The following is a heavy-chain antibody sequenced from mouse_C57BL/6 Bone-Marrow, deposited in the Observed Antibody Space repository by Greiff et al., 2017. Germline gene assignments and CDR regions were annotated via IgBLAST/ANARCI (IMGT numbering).Heavy chain of an antibody. D-gene: IGHD1-1*01. CDR1: GYAFSSYW. Sequence: VKLMESGAELVKPGASVKISCKASGYAFSSYWMNWVKQRPGKGLEWIGQIYPGDGDTNYNGKFKGKATLTADKSSSTAYMQLSSLTSEYSAVYFWARGTTVVATDWYFDVWGTGATVTVAS. V-gene: IGHV1-80*01. CDR3: ARGTTVVATDWYFDV. CDR2: IYPGDGDT. J-gene: IGHJ1*03.